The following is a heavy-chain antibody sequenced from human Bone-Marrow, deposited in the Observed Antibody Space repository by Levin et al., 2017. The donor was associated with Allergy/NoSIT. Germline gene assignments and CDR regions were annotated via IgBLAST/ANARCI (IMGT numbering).Heavy chain of an antibody. CDR2: FDPENTET. J-gene: IGHJ3*01. Sequence: ASVKVSCKVSGYTLSELFIHWVRQAPGKGLEWMGGFDPENTETVYARKFEGRVTMTEDTSSETAYMDLSSLRSDDTAVYYCSTCGSGWSAAFDVWGPGTVVTVSS. D-gene: IGHD6-19*01. V-gene: IGHV1-24*01. CDR1: GYTLSELF. CDR3: STCGSGWSAAFDV.